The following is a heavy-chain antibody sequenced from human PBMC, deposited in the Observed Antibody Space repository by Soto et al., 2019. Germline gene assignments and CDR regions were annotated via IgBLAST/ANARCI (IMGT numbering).Heavy chain of an antibody. V-gene: IGHV5-10-1*01. CDR1: GYSFTSYW. J-gene: IGHJ6*02. CDR2: IDPSDSYT. Sequence: PGESLKISCKGSGYSFTSYWISWVRQMPGKGLEWMGRIDPSDSYTNYSPSLQGHVTISADKSISTAYLQWSSLKASDTAMYYCARRSGRAAHYYYYYGMDVWGQGTTVTVSS. CDR3: ARRSGRAAHYYYYYGMDV. D-gene: IGHD6-6*01.